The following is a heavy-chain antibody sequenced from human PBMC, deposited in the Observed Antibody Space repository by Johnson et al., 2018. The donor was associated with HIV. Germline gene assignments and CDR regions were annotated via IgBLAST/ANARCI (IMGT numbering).Heavy chain of an antibody. Sequence: QVQLVESGGGVVQPGRSLRLSCTSAFSFSGYAMHWVRQAPGKGLEWVAVVSYDASNKYYADSVKGRFTISRDNSKNTLYLQMNSLRAEDTAVYYCARDREQLVRYAFDIWGQGTMVTVSS. V-gene: IGHV3-30*04. J-gene: IGHJ3*02. D-gene: IGHD6-6*01. CDR2: VSYDASNK. CDR1: AFSFSGYA. CDR3: ARDREQLVRYAFDI.